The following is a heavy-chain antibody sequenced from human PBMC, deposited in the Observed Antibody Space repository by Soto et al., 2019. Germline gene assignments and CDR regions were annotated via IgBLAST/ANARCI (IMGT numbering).Heavy chain of an antibody. V-gene: IGHV3-33*01. D-gene: IGHD1-26*01. CDR1: GFTFSSYG. CDR3: ARVGAAKRYYYYGMDV. Sequence: QVQLVESGGGVVQPGRSLRLSCAASGFTFSSYGMHWVRQAPGKGLEWVAVIWYDGSNKYYADSVKGRFTISRDNSKNTLYLQMNSLRAEDTAVYYCARVGAAKRYYYYGMDVWGQGTTVTVSS. CDR2: IWYDGSNK. J-gene: IGHJ6*02.